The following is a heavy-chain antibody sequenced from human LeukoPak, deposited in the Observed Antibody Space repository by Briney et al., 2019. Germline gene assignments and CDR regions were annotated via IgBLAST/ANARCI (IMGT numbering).Heavy chain of an antibody. CDR3: ARDGVLVGSTVLNY. CDR2: VNPKSGDT. CDR1: GYPFTNFY. V-gene: IGHV1-2*02. Sequence: ASVKVSCKPSGYPFTNFYIHWVRQAPGQGLEWMGWVNPKSGDTKYAQKFQDRISMTRDTSISTAYMEVNRLTSDDSAVYYCARDGVLVGSTVLNYWGQGTLVTVAS. J-gene: IGHJ4*01. D-gene: IGHD1-26*01.